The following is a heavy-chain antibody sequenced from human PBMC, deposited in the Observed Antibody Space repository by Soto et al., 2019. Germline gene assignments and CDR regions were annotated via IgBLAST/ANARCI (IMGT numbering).Heavy chain of an antibody. V-gene: IGHV3-23*01. Sequence: GSLRLSCAASGFTFSSYAMSWVRQAPGKGLEWVSAISGSGGSTYYADSVKGRFTISRDNSKNTLYLQMNSLRAEDTAVYYCAIRPRGSSSGGMGFDYWGQGTLVTVSS. D-gene: IGHD6-6*01. CDR1: GFTFSSYA. J-gene: IGHJ4*02. CDR2: ISGSGGST. CDR3: AIRPRGSSSGGMGFDY.